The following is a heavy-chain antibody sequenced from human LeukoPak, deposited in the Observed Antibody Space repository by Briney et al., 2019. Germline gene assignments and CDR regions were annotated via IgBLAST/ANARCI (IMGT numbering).Heavy chain of an antibody. J-gene: IGHJ4*02. CDR1: GFTFRSYD. CDR3: ARDRSSYYYDSSDCFDY. V-gene: IGHV3-13*01. D-gene: IGHD3-22*01. Sequence: GGSLRLSCAASGFTFRSYDMHWVRQATGKGLEWVSGIGTAGEIYYPGSVKGRFTISRENAKNSLYLQMNSLRAEDTAVYYCARDRSSYYYDSSDCFDYWGQGTLVTVSS. CDR2: IGTAGEI.